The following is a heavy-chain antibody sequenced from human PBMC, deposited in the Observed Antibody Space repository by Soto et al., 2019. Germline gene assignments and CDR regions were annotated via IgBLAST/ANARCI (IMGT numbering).Heavy chain of an antibody. D-gene: IGHD3-16*01. CDR2: ISAYNGNT. Sequence: QVQLVQSGAEVKKPGASVKVSCKASGYTFTSYGITWVRQAPGQGLEWMGWISAYNGNTNYAQKLQGRVTMTTDTSTSTAYTELRSLRPDDTAVYYWARERGSTALDYWGQGTLGTVSS. J-gene: IGHJ4*02. V-gene: IGHV1-18*01. CDR1: GYTFTSYG. CDR3: ARERGSTALDY.